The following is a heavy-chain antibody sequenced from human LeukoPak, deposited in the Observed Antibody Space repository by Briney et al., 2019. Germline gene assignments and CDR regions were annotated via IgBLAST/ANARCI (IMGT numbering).Heavy chain of an antibody. CDR2: FYYNGST. CDR3: ARHGMATIIN. D-gene: IGHD5-24*01. CDR1: GGSISWTSYY. J-gene: IGHJ4*02. Sequence: SETLSLTCTVSGGSISWTSYYWGWIRQPPGKGLELIGSFYYNGSTYSSPSLKSRATISAETSKNQFSLKLSSVTAADTAVFYCARHGMATIINWGQGTLVTVSS. V-gene: IGHV4-39*01.